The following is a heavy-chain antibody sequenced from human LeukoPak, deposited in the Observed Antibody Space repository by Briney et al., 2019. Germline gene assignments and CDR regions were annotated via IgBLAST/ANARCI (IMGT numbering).Heavy chain of an antibody. CDR2: IYYSGST. Sequence: SETLSLTCTVSGGSISSYYWSWIRQPPGKGLEWIGYIYYSGSTNYNPSLKSRVTISVDTSKNQFSLKLSSVTAADTAVYYCARQHPDSYYDILTGYRSYYFDYWGQGTLVTVSS. CDR3: ARQHPDSYYDILTGYRSYYFDY. J-gene: IGHJ4*02. D-gene: IGHD3-9*01. V-gene: IGHV4-59*08. CDR1: GGSISSYY.